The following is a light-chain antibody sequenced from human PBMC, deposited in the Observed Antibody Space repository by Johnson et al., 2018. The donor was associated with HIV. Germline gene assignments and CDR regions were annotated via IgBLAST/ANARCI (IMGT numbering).Light chain of an antibody. CDR2: ENN. CDR1: ISDVVNYA. Sequence: QSVLTQPPSVSAAPGQKVTISCSGGISDVVNYAESWCHRLPGTAPKLLFYENNIRPSGIPERFSGSHSGSSATLDTTGSWPEDEGDYYCLPGDTGPRTYIFGSGTKVTVL. CDR3: LPGDTGPRTYI. J-gene: IGLJ1*01. V-gene: IGLV1-41*01.